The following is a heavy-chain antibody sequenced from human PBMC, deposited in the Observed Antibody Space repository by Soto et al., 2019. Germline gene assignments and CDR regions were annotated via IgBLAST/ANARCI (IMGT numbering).Heavy chain of an antibody. CDR3: ARVLILQTGDQPGPFDY. CDR2: ISSSSSTI. V-gene: IGHV3-48*04. J-gene: IGHJ4*02. CDR1: GFTFSSYS. Sequence: GGSLRLSCAASGFTFSSYSMNWVRQAPGKGLEWVSYISSSSSTIYYADSVKGRFTISRDNAKNSLYLQMNSLRAEDTAVYYCARVLILQTGDQPGPFDYWGQGTLVTVSS. D-gene: IGHD7-27*01.